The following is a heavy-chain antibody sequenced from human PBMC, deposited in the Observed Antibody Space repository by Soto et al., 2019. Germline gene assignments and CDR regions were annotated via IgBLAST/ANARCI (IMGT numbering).Heavy chain of an antibody. Sequence: QVQLVQSGAEVKKPGASVKVSCKASGYTFTGHYIHCVRQAPDQGPEWRGEIGPGSCATRYGQRFQGRVTMTWEMSITTVYMELTDLSLDYKAVYYCWRGRSGQLVVFIWCQGTTVAVSS. CDR3: WRGRSGQLVVFI. V-gene: IGHV1-2*02. CDR2: IGPGSCAT. D-gene: IGHD1-26*01. J-gene: IGHJ6*01. CDR1: GYTFTGHY.